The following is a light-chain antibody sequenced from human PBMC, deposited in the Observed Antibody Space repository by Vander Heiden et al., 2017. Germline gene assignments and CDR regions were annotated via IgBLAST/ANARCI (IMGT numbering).Light chain of an antibody. V-gene: IGKV1-5*03. J-gene: IGKJ1*01. CDR2: KAS. CDR3: QQYYAYLWT. Sequence: DTHMTQSPPTLSASVGDRVTITCRASQSIGNWVAWYQQKPGKAPKLLIYKASNLESGVPSRFSGSGSGTEFTLTISSLQPDDPATYFCQQYYAYLWTFGQGTKVEFK. CDR1: QSIGNW.